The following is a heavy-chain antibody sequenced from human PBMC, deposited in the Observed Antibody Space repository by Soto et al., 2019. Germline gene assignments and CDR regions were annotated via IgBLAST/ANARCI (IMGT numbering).Heavy chain of an antibody. CDR3: AIEGVDTAMVSRQDYYYYVDV. Sequence: ASVKVSCKASGYTFTSYGISWVRQAPGQGLEWMGWISAYNGITNYAQKLQGRVTMTTDTSTSTAYMELRSLRSDDTAVYYCAIEGVDTAMVSRQDYYYYVDVWGKGTTVTVSS. J-gene: IGHJ6*03. D-gene: IGHD5-18*01. CDR1: GYTFTSYG. CDR2: ISAYNGIT. V-gene: IGHV1-18*01.